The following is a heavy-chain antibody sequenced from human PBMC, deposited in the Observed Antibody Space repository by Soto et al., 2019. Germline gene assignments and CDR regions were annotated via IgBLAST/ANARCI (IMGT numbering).Heavy chain of an antibody. J-gene: IGHJ4*02. D-gene: IGHD2-2*01. CDR3: AKDPVVVPASTVTTSDPLY. Sequence: QVQLVESGGGVVQPGRSLRLSCAASGFTFSSYGMHWVRQAPGKGLEWVAVISYDGSNKYYADSVKGRFTISRDNSKNTLYLQMNSRRAEDTAVYYCAKDPVVVPASTVTTSDPLYWCQGNLVT. CDR1: GFTFSSYG. CDR2: ISYDGSNK. V-gene: IGHV3-30*18.